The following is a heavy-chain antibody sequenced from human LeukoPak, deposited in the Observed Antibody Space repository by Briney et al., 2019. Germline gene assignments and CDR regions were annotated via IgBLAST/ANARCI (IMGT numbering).Heavy chain of an antibody. Sequence: SETLPLTCTVSGGSLSSYYWSWIRQPAGKGLEWIGRIYTSGSTNYNPSLKSRVTMSVDTSKNQFSLKLSSVTAADTAVYYCARDSTAGYYYYSGMDVWGQGTTVTVSS. J-gene: IGHJ6*02. V-gene: IGHV4-4*07. CDR2: IYTSGST. CDR1: GGSLSSYY. CDR3: ARDSTAGYYYYSGMDV.